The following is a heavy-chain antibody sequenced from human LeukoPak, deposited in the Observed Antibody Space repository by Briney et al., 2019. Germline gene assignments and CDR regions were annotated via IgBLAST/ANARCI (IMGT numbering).Heavy chain of an antibody. D-gene: IGHD3-3*01. CDR3: ARSGVTIFETDY. V-gene: IGHV4-34*01. Sequence: PSETLSLTCAVYGGSFSGYYWSWIRQPPGKGLEWIGSIYYSGSTYYNPSLKSRVTISVDTSKTQFSLKLSSVTAADTAVYYCARSGVTIFETDYWGQGTLVTVSS. CDR2: IYYSGST. CDR1: GGSFSGYY. J-gene: IGHJ4*02.